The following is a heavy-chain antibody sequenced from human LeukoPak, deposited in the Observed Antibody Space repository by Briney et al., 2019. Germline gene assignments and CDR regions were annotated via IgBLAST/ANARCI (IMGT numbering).Heavy chain of an antibody. Sequence: GGSLRLSCAASGFTFSDHYMSWIRQTPGKGLEWVSVIYSGGSTYYADSVKGRFTISRDNSKNTLYLQMNSLRAEDTAVYYCATGLIAAGTFDYWGQGTLVTVSS. D-gene: IGHD6-13*01. V-gene: IGHV3-66*01. CDR3: ATGLIAAGTFDY. J-gene: IGHJ4*02. CDR2: IYSGGST. CDR1: GFTFSDHY.